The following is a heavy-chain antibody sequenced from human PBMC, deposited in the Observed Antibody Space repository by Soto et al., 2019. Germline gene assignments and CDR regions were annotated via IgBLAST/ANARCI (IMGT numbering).Heavy chain of an antibody. CDR1: GFTFSGFG. CDR3: TSLPTYYYEVSHNASDI. D-gene: IGHD3-22*01. Sequence: EVQLVESGGGLVQPGGSLKLSCAASGFTFSGFGMHWVRQASGKGLEWVGRIRSKANSYATAYAASVKGRFSISRDDSKNTAYMQMNSLKTEDTAVYYCTSLPTYYYEVSHNASDIWGQGTMVTVSS. V-gene: IGHV3-73*02. J-gene: IGHJ3*02. CDR2: IRSKANSYAT.